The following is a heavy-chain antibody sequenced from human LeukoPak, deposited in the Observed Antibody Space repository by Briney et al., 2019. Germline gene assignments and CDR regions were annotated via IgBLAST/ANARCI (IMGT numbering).Heavy chain of an antibody. Sequence: AGGSLRLSCAASGLAFSAYKMHWVRQAPRKGLVWVSHISTDGYTTDYADFVQGRFTASRDNTKNTWSLEMNSLRAEDTAVYYCVVGGSPGYWGQGTLVTVSS. V-gene: IGHV3-74*01. CDR2: ISTDGYTT. CDR3: VVGGSPGY. CDR1: GLAFSAYK. J-gene: IGHJ4*02. D-gene: IGHD2-15*01.